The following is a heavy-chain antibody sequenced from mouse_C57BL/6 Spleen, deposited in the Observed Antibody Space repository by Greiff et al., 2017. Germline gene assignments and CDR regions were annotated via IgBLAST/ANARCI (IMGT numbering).Heavy chain of an antibody. J-gene: IGHJ3*01. Sequence: QVQLQQPGAELVKPGASVKMSCKASGYTFTSYWITWVKQRPGPGLEWIGDIYPGSGSTNYNEKFQSKATLTVDTSSSTAYMPLSSRTSEDSAVYYCARGDDGSSDPVAYWGQGTLVTVSA. CDR1: GYTFTSYW. CDR3: ARGDDGSSDPVAY. CDR2: IYPGSGST. D-gene: IGHD1-1*01. V-gene: IGHV1-55*01.